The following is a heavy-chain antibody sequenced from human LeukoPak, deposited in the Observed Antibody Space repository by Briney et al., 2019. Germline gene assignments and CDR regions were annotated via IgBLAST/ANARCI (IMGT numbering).Heavy chain of an antibody. CDR3: ARGRGYSYGFRLGFDY. CDR1: GESFSGYY. D-gene: IGHD5-18*01. Sequence: PSETLSLTCAVYGESFSGYYLSWIRQPPGKGLEWIGEINHSGSTNYNPSLKSRVTISVDTSKNQFSLKLSSVTAADTAVYYCARGRGYSYGFRLGFDYWGQGTLVTVSS. CDR2: INHSGST. J-gene: IGHJ4*02. V-gene: IGHV4-34*01.